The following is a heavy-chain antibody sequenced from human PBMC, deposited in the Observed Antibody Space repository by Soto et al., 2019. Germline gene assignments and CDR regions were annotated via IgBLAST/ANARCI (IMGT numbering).Heavy chain of an antibody. V-gene: IGHV1-46*03. J-gene: IGHJ6*02. D-gene: IGHD3-22*01. Sequence: ASVKVSCKASGYTFTSYYMHWVRQAPGQGLEWMGIINPSGGNTSYAQKYQGRDTMTRDTSTSTVYMELSSLRSEDTAVYYCARMQITMMADYYYGMDVWGQGTTVTVSS. CDR1: GYTFTSYY. CDR2: INPSGGNT. CDR3: ARMQITMMADYYYGMDV.